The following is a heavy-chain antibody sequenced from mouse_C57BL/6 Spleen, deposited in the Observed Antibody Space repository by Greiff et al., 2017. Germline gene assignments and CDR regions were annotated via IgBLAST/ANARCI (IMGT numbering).Heavy chain of an antibody. Sequence: EVKVVESGAELVRPGASVKLSCTASGFNIKDYYMHWVKQRPEQGLEWIGRIDPEDGDNEYAPKIQGKATMTADTASNKAYLQLSSLTSEDTAVYYCTPHYYGSSYGAWFAYWGQGTLVTVSA. D-gene: IGHD1-1*01. CDR1: GFNIKDYY. V-gene: IGHV14-1*01. CDR2: IDPEDGDN. CDR3: TPHYYGSSYGAWFAY. J-gene: IGHJ3*01.